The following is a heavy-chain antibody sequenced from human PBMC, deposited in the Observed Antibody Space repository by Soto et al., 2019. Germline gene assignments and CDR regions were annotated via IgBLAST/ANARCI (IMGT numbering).Heavy chain of an antibody. J-gene: IGHJ4*01. CDR3: ARYRREAVAGYTLDN. CDR2: VYNSGST. V-gene: IGHV4-59*01. CDR1: GGSISSNY. Sequence: SETLSLTCTVSGGSISSNYWTWIRQTPGKGLERIGHVYNSGSTNYNPSLKSRVTMSEDTSKCQFSLKVNSMTAADTAVYYCARYRREAVAGYTLDNWGQGILVTVSS. D-gene: IGHD6-13*01.